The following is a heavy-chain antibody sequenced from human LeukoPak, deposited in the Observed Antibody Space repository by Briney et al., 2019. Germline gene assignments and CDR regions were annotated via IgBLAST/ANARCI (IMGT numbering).Heavy chain of an antibody. V-gene: IGHV3-48*04. CDR2: ISSGSNTI. CDR3: ARALSA. Sequence: GGSLRLSCAASGFTFSAYSFNWVRQAPGKGLEWLSYISSGSNTIYYADSVKGRFSISRDNAKNSLYLQMNSLRAEDTAVYYCARALSAWGQGTLVTVSS. CDR1: GFTFSAYS. J-gene: IGHJ4*02. D-gene: IGHD3-3*01.